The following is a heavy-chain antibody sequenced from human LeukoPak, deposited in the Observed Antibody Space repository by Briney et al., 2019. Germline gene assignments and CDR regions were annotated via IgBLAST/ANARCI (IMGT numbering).Heavy chain of an antibody. D-gene: IGHD3-22*01. CDR1: GFTFSTYS. V-gene: IGHV3-30*04. CDR2: ISYDGTTK. CDR3: ATGAYSSGHCDVFHS. J-gene: IGHJ3*02. Sequence: PAGSLRLSCAASGFTFSTYSMHWVRQAPGKGLEWVAFISYDGTTKYHADSVNGRFTISSDNSKTTMYQHMNNLRAEATAVYYFATGAYSSGHCDVFHSWGQGTIVTVSS.